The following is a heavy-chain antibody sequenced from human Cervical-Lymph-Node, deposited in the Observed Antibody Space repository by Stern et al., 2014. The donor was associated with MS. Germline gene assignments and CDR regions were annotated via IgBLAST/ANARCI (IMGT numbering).Heavy chain of an antibody. CDR3: ARDQRITMSEYEYYYYGMDV. D-gene: IGHD3-3*01. J-gene: IGHJ6*02. CDR1: GFTFSSYG. V-gene: IGHV3-33*01. Sequence: DQLVESGGGVVKPGRSLRLSCAASGFTFSSYGMHWVRQAPGKGLEWVAVIWDDGSNKYYADSVKGRFTISRDNSKNTLYLQMNSLRAEDTAVYYCARDQRITMSEYEYYYYGMDVWGQGTTVTVSS. CDR2: IWDDGSNK.